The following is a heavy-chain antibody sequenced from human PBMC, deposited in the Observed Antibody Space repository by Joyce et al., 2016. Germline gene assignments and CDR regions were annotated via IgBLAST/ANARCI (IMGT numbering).Heavy chain of an antibody. CDR3: SRAYSYGYGSVGPYYFDY. Sequence: QVQLQQSGPGLVKPSQTLSLTCAVSGDSVSSIRGAWNWIRQSSSRGIEWLGRTYYMSKWKNDYAVAVKSRITINPDTSKNQISLQLKSATPEDTAVYYCSRAYSYGYGSVGPYYFDYWGQGILVTVSS. D-gene: IGHD5-18*01. V-gene: IGHV6-1*01. CDR1: GDSVSSIRGA. CDR2: TYYMSKWKN. J-gene: IGHJ4*02.